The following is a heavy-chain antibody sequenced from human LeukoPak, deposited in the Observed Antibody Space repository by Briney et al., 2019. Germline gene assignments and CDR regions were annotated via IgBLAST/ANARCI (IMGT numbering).Heavy chain of an antibody. CDR2: IIPIFGTA. CDR1: GYTFTSYY. Sequence: ASVKVSCKASGYTFTSYYMHWVRQAPGQGLEWMGGIIPIFGTANYAQKFQGRVTITADESTSTAYMELSSLRSEDTAVYYCARPPSASQHYYYGMDVWGQGTTVTVSS. D-gene: IGHD6-6*01. CDR3: ARPPSASQHYYYGMDV. J-gene: IGHJ6*02. V-gene: IGHV1-69*13.